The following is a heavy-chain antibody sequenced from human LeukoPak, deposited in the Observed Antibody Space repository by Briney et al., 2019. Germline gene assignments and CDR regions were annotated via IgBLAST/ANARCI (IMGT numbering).Heavy chain of an antibody. Sequence: GESLRLSCAASGFTFSSYGMHWFRQAPGKGLEWVAVISYDGSNKYYADSVKGRFTISRDNSKNTLYLQMNSLRAEDTAVYYCAKDYYDSSGGAFDIWGQGTMVTVSS. V-gene: IGHV3-30*18. D-gene: IGHD3-22*01. J-gene: IGHJ3*02. CDR3: AKDYYDSSGGAFDI. CDR2: ISYDGSNK. CDR1: GFTFSSYG.